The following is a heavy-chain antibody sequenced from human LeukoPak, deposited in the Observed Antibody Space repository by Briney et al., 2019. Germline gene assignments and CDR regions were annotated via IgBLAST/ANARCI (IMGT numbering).Heavy chain of an antibody. Sequence: ASVKVSCKASGYTFSSYYMHWLRQAPGQGLEWMGIIKPTGGGTGYAQKFQGRVNMTRDTSTSTLYMELSGLRSEDTAVYYCARGGHGYIFDYWGQGTLVTVSS. CDR1: GYTFSSYY. D-gene: IGHD5-18*01. CDR3: ARGGHGYIFDY. CDR2: IKPTGGGT. V-gene: IGHV1-46*01. J-gene: IGHJ4*02.